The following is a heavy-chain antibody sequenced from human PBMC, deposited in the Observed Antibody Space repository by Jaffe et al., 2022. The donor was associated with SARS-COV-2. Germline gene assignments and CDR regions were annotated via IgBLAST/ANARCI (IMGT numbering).Heavy chain of an antibody. J-gene: IGHJ4*02. CDR1: GFTFSSYS. V-gene: IGHV3-48*01. CDR3: ARHDCSSTSCYTANDY. CDR2: ISSSSSTI. Sequence: EVQLVESGGGLVQPGGSLRLSCAASGFTFSSYSMNWVRQAPGKGLEWVSYISSSSSTIYYADSVKGRFTISRDNAKNSLYLQMNSLRAEDTAVYYCARHDCSSTSCYTANDYWGQGTLVTVSS. D-gene: IGHD2-2*02.